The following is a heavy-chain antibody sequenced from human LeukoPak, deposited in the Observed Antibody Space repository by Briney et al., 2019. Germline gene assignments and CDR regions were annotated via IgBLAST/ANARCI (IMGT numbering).Heavy chain of an antibody. V-gene: IGHV1-2*02. CDR1: GYTFTDYY. CDR3: AREGYSYDAGAFYI. J-gene: IGHJ3*02. CDR2: INPKSGVT. Sequence: GASVKVSCKASGYTFTDYYMHWVRQAPGQGLEWMGWINPKSGVTKYEQKFQGRVTMTRDTSISTAYMELSRLRSDDTAVYYCAREGYSYDAGAFYIGGERTMVTVS. D-gene: IGHD5-18*01.